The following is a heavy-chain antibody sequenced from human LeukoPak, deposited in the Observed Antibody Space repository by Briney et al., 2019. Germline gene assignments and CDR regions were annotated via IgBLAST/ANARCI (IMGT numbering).Heavy chain of an antibody. D-gene: IGHD6-13*01. CDR1: GDSVSSNNAA. Sequence: SQTLSLTCAISGDSVSSNNAAWNWIRQSPSRGLEWLGRTYYRSKWYNDYAVSVKSRITINPDTPKNQFSLQLNSVTPEDTAVYFCARDQIASAGPNDYWGQGTLVTVSS. CDR3: ARDQIASAGPNDY. CDR2: TYYRSKWYN. V-gene: IGHV6-1*01. J-gene: IGHJ4*02.